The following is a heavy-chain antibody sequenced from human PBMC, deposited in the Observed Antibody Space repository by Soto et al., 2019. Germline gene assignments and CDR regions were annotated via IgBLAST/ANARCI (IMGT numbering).Heavy chain of an antibody. Sequence: PSETLSLTCSVSDGSVNSGNYYFICIRQPPWKGLEWIGHIYYIGTTDYNPSLKSRVTISVDTSKNQFSLKVTSVTAADTAVYFCAREEKQLSRYGGDFDYWGQGILVTVSS. CDR2: IYYIGTT. CDR3: AREEKQLSRYGGDFDY. J-gene: IGHJ4*02. D-gene: IGHD3-16*01. CDR1: DGSVNSGNYY. V-gene: IGHV4-61*01.